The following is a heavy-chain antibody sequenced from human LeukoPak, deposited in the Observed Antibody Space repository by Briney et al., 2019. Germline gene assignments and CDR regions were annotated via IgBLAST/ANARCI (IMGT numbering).Heavy chain of an antibody. CDR3: ARRIIAARNWFDP. CDR2: IYYSGST. D-gene: IGHD6-6*01. CDR1: GGSISSSSYY. J-gene: IGHJ5*02. Sequence: KPSETLSLTCTVSGGSISSSSYYWGWIRQPPGKGLEWIGSIYYSGSTYYNPSLKSRVTISVDTSKNQFSLKLSSVTAADTAVYYCARRIIAARNWFDPWGQGTLVTVSS. V-gene: IGHV4-39*01.